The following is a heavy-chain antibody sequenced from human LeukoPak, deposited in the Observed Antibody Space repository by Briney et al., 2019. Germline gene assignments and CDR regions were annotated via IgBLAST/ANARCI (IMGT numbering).Heavy chain of an antibody. V-gene: IGHV3-20*04. CDR2: IIWNGGST. CDR3: ARWGDSSGYLDY. Sequence: GGSLRLSRVASGFTLDDYGMSWVRQAPGKGLEWVSGIIWNGGSTGYADSLKGRFTISRDNAKNSLYLQMNSLRAEDTALYYCARWGDSSGYLDYWGQGTLVTVSS. CDR1: GFTLDDYG. J-gene: IGHJ4*02. D-gene: IGHD3-22*01.